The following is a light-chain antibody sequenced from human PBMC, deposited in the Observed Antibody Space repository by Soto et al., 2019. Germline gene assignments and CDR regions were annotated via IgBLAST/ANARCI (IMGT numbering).Light chain of an antibody. V-gene: IGKV3-20*01. J-gene: IGKJ2*01. CDR1: SSISASY. CDR2: GTS. CDR3: QQYGSSPVT. Sequence: EIVLTQSPGTLSLSPGERVVLSCRASSSISASYLAWYQHKPGQAPRLLIYGTSSRATDIPDRFSGSGSGTDFTLTIIRLEHADFAIYYCQQYGSSPVTFGQGTKLEIK.